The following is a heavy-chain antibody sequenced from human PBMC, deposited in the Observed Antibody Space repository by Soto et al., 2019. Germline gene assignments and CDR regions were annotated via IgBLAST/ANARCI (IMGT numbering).Heavy chain of an antibody. Sequence: EVELVESGGGLVQPGRSLRLSCAASGFIFNDYAMHWVRQVPGKGLEWVSGISWNSGYIGYADSVKGRFTISRDNPKNSLYLQMNSLRSEDTALYYCAKVSSSSGYFQHWGQGTVVTVSS. CDR3: AKVSSSSGYFQH. J-gene: IGHJ1*01. D-gene: IGHD6-6*01. CDR1: GFIFNDYA. V-gene: IGHV3-9*01. CDR2: ISWNSGYI.